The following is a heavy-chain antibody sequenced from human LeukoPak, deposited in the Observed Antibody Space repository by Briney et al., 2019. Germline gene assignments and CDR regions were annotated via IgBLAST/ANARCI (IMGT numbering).Heavy chain of an antibody. CDR1: GYSISSGYY. CDR3: ATLKGDYFDY. CDR2: IYHSGST. Sequence: SETLSLTCAVSGYSISSGYYWGWIRQPPGKGLEWIGSIYHSGSTYYNPSLKSRVTISVDTSKNQFSLKLSSVTAADTAVYYCATLKGDYFDYWGQGTLVTVSS. V-gene: IGHV4-38-2*01. J-gene: IGHJ4*02.